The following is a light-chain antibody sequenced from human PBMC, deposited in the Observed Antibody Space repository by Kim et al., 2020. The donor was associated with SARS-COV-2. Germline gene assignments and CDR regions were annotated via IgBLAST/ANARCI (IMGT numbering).Light chain of an antibody. CDR2: RAS. CDR1: QSISDW. J-gene: IGKJ1*01. V-gene: IGKV1-5*03. CDR3: QRYNLYSRT. Sequence: ASVGDTVTITCRASQSISDWLAWYQQKPEKAPKLLIYRASNLESGVPSRFSGSGSGTEFTLTISSLQPDDFATYFCQRYNLYSRTFGQGTKVDIK.